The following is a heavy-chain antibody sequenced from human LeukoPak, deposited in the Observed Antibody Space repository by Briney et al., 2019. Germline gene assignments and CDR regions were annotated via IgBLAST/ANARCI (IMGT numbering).Heavy chain of an antibody. CDR2: IYPRDGST. Sequence: ASVKVSCKASGYAFTSNYIHWVRQAPGQGLEWMGMIYPRDGSTSYAQKFQGRVTVTRDTSTSTVHMELSGLRSEDTAVYYCARDQEGFDYWGQGTLVTVSS. CDR1: GYAFTSNY. J-gene: IGHJ4*02. CDR3: ARDQEGFDY. V-gene: IGHV1-46*01.